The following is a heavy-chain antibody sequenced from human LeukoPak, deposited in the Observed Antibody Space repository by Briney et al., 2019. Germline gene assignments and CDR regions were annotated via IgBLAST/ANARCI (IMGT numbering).Heavy chain of an antibody. CDR1: GGSISSYY. Sequence: SETLSLTCTVSGGSISSYYWNWIRQPPGKGLEWIGYFFYSGSTNYNPSLKSRVTISVDTSKNQFSLKLSSVTAADTAVYYCARSGGLGTLEWLSGGLQHDYWGQGTLVTVSS. D-gene: IGHD3-3*01. CDR3: ARSGGLGTLEWLSGGLQHDY. V-gene: IGHV4-59*12. J-gene: IGHJ4*02. CDR2: FFYSGST.